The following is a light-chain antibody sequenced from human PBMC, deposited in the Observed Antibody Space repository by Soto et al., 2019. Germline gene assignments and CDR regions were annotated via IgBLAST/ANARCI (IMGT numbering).Light chain of an antibody. J-gene: IGKJ3*01. CDR3: QHYDNLPPFT. V-gene: IGKV1-33*01. Sequence: DIQMTQSPSSLSASVGDRVTITCQASQDIRKYLNWYQHKAGRAPKLLIYGASNLETGVPSRFSGSGYGTDFTFTISSPQPEDIATYYCQHYDNLPPFTFGPGTKVAIK. CDR2: GAS. CDR1: QDIRKY.